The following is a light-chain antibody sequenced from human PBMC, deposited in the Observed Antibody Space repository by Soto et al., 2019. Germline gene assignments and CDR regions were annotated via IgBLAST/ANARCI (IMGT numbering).Light chain of an antibody. V-gene: IGLV1-47*01. CDR2: RNN. CDR1: SSNIGSNY. J-gene: IGLJ2*01. Sequence: QSVLTQPPSASGTPGQRVTISCSGSSSNIGSNYVYWYQQLPGTAPKLLIYRNNQRPSGVPDRFSGSKSGTSASLAISGLRYEDEADYYCAAWYDSLSGPDVVFGGGTKLTVL. CDR3: AAWYDSLSGPDVV.